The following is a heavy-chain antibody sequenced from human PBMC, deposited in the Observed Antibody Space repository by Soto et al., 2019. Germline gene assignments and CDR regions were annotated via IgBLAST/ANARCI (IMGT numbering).Heavy chain of an antibody. CDR1: GFTFSIYG. J-gene: IGHJ4*02. D-gene: IGHD3-22*01. CDR3: ARDYDSSGYGY. V-gene: IGHV3-33*01. Sequence: GGSLRLSCAASGFTFSIYGMHWVRQAPGKGLEWVAVIWYDGSNKYYADSVKGRFTISRDNSKNTLYLQMNSLRAEDTAVYYCARDYDSSGYGYWGQGTLVTVSS. CDR2: IWYDGSNK.